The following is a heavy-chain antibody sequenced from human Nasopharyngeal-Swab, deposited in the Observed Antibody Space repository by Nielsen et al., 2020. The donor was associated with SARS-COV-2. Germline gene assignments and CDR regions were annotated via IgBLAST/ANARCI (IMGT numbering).Heavy chain of an antibody. CDR3: AKDPYRVIVATGNYFDY. CDR1: GFSFSSHG. V-gene: IGHV3-30*18. J-gene: IGHJ4*02. Sequence: GESLKISWAASGFSFSSHGMHWVRQAPGKGLEWVAVISNDGSNIHYADSVKGRFTISRDNSKNTLYLQMNSLRAEDTAVYYCAKDPYRVIVATGNYFDYWGQGTLVTVSS. CDR2: ISNDGSNI. D-gene: IGHD3-9*01.